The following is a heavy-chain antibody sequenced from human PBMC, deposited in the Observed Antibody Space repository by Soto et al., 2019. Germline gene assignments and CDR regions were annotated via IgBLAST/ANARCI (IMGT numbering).Heavy chain of an antibody. CDR1: GYTLTELS. D-gene: IGHD3-16*01. J-gene: IGHJ4*02. Sequence: ASVKVSCKVSGYTLTELSMHWVRQAPGKGREWMGGFDPEDGETIYAQKFQSRVTMTEDTSTDTAYMELSSLRSEDTAVYYCATDFIRGRSFDYWGQGXLVTVSS. CDR3: ATDFIRGRSFDY. CDR2: FDPEDGET. V-gene: IGHV1-24*01.